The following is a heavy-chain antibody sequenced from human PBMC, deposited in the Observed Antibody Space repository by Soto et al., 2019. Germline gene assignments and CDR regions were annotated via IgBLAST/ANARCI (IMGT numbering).Heavy chain of an antibody. CDR3: ARDQLLRFLAAGDAFDI. CDR1: GYTFTSYG. D-gene: IGHD3-3*01. J-gene: IGHJ3*02. CDR2: ISAYNGNT. Sequence: GASVKVSCKASGYTFTSYGISWVRQAPGQGLEWMGWISAYNGNTNYAQKLQGRVTMTTDTSTSTAYMELRSLRSDDTAVYYCARDQLLRFLAAGDAFDIWGQGTMVTVSS. V-gene: IGHV1-18*01.